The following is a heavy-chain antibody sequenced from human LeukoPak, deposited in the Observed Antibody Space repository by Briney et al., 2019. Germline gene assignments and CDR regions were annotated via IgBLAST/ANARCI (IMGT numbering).Heavy chain of an antibody. CDR1: GFTFSSYA. J-gene: IGHJ4*02. CDR2: ITTSGGST. D-gene: IGHD3-22*01. Sequence: GGSLRLSCAASGFTFSSYATCWVRQAPGKGLEWVSFITTSGGSTSYADSVKGRFTVSRDNPRNTLYMQMNSLRDEDTAVYYCAIMHGYYDGSGYWVQWGQGTLVTVSS. V-gene: IGHV3-23*01. CDR3: AIMHGYYDGSGYWVQ.